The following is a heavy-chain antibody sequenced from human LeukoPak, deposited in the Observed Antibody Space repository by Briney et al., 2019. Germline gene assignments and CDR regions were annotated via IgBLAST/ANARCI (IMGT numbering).Heavy chain of an antibody. CDR1: GGSISSYY. V-gene: IGHV4-59*01. Sequence: SETLSLTCTVSGGSISSYYGSWIRQPPGKGLEWIGYIYYSGSTNYNPSLKSRVTISVDTSKNQCSLKLSSVTAADTAVYYCARDTGSYYDSSGYYYGAFDIWGQGTMVTVSS. J-gene: IGHJ3*02. CDR2: IYYSGST. D-gene: IGHD3-22*01. CDR3: ARDTGSYYDSSGYYYGAFDI.